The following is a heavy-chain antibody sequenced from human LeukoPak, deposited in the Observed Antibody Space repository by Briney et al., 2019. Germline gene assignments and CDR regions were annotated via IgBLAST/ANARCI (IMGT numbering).Heavy chain of an antibody. V-gene: IGHV3-23*01. J-gene: IGHJ5*02. CDR1: GFTFSSYA. Sequence: GGSLRLSCGLSGFTFSSYAVSWVRQAPGKGLEWLSVTSSRGGTIYYADSVKGRFTIARDKSNNTVYLQMNSLRADDTAVYYCAKHSNWNAGVDWFDPWGQGTLVTVSS. CDR3: AKHSNWNAGVDWFDP. CDR2: TSSRGGTI. D-gene: IGHD1-20*01.